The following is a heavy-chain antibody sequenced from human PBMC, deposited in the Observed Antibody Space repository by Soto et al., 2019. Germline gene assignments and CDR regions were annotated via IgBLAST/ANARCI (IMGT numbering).Heavy chain of an antibody. D-gene: IGHD6-19*01. CDR1: GYSFTSYW. J-gene: IGHJ6*02. V-gene: IGHV5-51*01. CDR2: IYPGDSDT. Sequence: PGESLKISCKGSGYSFTSYWIGWVRQMPWKGLEWMGIIYPGDSDTRYSPSFQGQVTISADKSISTAYLQWSSLKASDTAMYYCARRGQWLGHYYYYGMDVWGQGTTVTVSS. CDR3: ARRGQWLGHYYYYGMDV.